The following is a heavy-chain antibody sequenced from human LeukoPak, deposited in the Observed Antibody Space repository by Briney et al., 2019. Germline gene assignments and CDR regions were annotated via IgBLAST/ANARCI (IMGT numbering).Heavy chain of an antibody. D-gene: IGHD4-23*01. CDR1: GGSFSGYY. V-gene: IGHV4-34*01. CDR2: INHSGST. CDR3: ATRPTPPYYYYYMDV. Sequence: NPSETLSLTCAVYGGSFSGYYWNWIRQSPGKGLEWIGEINHSGSTNYNPSLKSRVTISIDTSKNQFSLKLSSVTSADTAVYFCATRPTPPYYYYYMDVWGKGTTVTVSS. J-gene: IGHJ6*03.